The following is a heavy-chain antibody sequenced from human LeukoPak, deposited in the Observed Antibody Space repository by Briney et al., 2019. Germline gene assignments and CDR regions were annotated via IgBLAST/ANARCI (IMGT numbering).Heavy chain of an antibody. Sequence: SETLSLTCTVSGGSISSYYWSWIRQPPGKGLEWIGYIYYSGSTNYNPSLKSRVTISVDTSKNQFSLKLSSVTAAYSAAYDCARCIGVKLGGAIPFDYWGQGTLVTVSS. CDR2: IYYSGST. CDR1: GGSISSYY. J-gene: IGHJ4*02. V-gene: IGHV4-59*12. CDR3: ARCIGVKLGGAIPFDY. D-gene: IGHD3-16*01.